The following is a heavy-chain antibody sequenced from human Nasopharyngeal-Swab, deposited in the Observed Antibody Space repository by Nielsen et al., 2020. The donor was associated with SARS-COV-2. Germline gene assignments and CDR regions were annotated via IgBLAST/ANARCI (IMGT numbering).Heavy chain of an antibody. CDR3: TTGLRLYHDFWGRYSNYAMDV. CDR1: GFTFTDAW. V-gene: IGHV3-15*01. CDR2: ITSETDGGTK. J-gene: IGHJ6*02. D-gene: IGHD3-3*01. Sequence: GGSLRLSCAVSGFTFTDAWLSWVRQAPGKGLEWVGRITSETDGGTKDYAAPLKGRLTISRDDTKNMLYLQMSGLKAEDTAVYYCTTGLRLYHDFWGRYSNYAMDVWGQGDHGHRLL.